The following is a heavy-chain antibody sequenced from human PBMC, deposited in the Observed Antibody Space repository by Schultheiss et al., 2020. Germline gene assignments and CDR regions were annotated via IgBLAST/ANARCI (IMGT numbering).Heavy chain of an antibody. CDR2: ISYDGSNK. CDR3: AREIPGIAAAVNYYYYGMDV. CDR1: GFTFSSYG. V-gene: IGHV3-30*03. Sequence: GGSLRLSCAASGFTFSSYGMHWVRQAPGKGLEWVAVISYDGSNKYYADSVKGRFTISRDNAKNTLYLQMNSLRAEDTAVYYCAREIPGIAAAVNYYYYGMDVWGQGTTVNGYS. D-gene: IGHD6-13*01. J-gene: IGHJ6*02.